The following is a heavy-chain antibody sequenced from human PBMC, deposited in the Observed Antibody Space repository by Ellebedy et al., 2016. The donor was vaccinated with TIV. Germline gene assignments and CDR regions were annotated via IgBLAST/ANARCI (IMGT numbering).Heavy chain of an antibody. J-gene: IGHJ3*02. CDR3: AREGQDYGGNSNAFDI. CDR1: GYTFTSYD. Sequence: ASVKVSXXASGYTFTSYDIHWVRQAPGQGLEWMGWINPNSGGTNYAQKFQGRVTMTRDTSISTAYMELSRLRSDDTAVYYCAREGQDYGGNSNAFDIWGQGTMVTVSS. D-gene: IGHD4-23*01. CDR2: INPNSGGT. V-gene: IGHV1-2*02.